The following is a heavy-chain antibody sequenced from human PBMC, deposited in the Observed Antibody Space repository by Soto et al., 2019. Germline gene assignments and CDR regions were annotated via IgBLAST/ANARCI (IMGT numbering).Heavy chain of an antibody. Sequence: SETLSLTCAVYGGSFSGYYWSWIRQPPGKGLEWIGEINHSGSTNYNPSLKSRVTISVDTSKNQFSLKLSSVTAADTALYYCASTQFLVIIARGNYWGQGVPVTVSS. CDR3: ASTQFLVIIARGNY. D-gene: IGHD3-10*01. J-gene: IGHJ4*02. V-gene: IGHV4-34*01. CDR1: GGSFSGYY. CDR2: INHSGST.